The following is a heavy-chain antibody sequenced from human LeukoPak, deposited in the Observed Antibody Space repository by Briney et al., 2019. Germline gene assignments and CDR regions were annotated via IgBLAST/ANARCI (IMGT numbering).Heavy chain of an antibody. CDR3: ARDPPDSSGYYPLNYGMDV. D-gene: IGHD3-22*01. J-gene: IGHJ6*02. V-gene: IGHV1-46*01. CDR2: INPSGGST. CDR1: GYTFTIYY. Sequence: EASVKVSFTASGYTFTIYYMHWVRQAPGQGLEWLGIINPSGGSTSYAQKFQGRVTMTRDTSTSTVYMELSSLRSEDTAVYYCARDPPDSSGYYPLNYGMDVWGQGTTVTVSS.